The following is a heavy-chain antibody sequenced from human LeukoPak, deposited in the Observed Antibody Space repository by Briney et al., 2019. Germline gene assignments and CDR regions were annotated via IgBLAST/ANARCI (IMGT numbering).Heavy chain of an antibody. CDR3: VRGSSGWSGMDV. D-gene: IGHD6-19*01. CDR1: GFTFSSYW. J-gene: IGHJ6*02. V-gene: IGHV3-74*01. CDR2: LSGGGDYT. Sequence: GGSLRLSCAVSGFTFSSYWMYWVSQPQGQGLALVSRLSGGGDYTNYEDSVKGRFTISRDNAKNTLYLQMNSLRAEDTAVYYCVRGSSGWSGMDVWGQGTTVTVSS.